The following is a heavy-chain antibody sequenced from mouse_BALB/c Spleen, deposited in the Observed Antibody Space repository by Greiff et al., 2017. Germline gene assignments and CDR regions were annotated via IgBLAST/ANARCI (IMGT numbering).Heavy chain of an antibody. CDR3: ARDLLPGYYAMDY. CDR1: GFSLTGYG. V-gene: IGHV2-6-7*01. CDR2: IWGDGST. Sequence: MESGPGLVAPSQSLSITCTVSGFSLTGYGVNWVRQPPGKGLEWLGMIWGDGSTDYNSALKSRLSISKDNSKSQVFLKMNSLQTDDTARYYCARDLLPGYYAMDYWGQGTSVTVSS. J-gene: IGHJ4*01.